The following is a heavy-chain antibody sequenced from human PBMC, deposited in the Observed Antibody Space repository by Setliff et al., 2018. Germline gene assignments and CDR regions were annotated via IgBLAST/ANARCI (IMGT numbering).Heavy chain of an antibody. CDR1: GGSFSDYY. V-gene: IGHV4-34*01. CDR2: INHSGST. D-gene: IGHD1-26*01. Sequence: SETLSLTCAVYGGSFSDYYWSWIRQPPGKGLEWIGEINHSGSTNYNPSLKSRVTISLDTSKNQFSLTVTSVTAADTAVYYCARGGSYRPYAFDIWGQGTIVT. J-gene: IGHJ3*02. CDR3: ARGGSYRPYAFDI.